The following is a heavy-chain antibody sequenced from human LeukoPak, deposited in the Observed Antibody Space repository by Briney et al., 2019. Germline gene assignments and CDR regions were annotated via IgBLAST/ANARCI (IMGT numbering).Heavy chain of an antibody. CDR2: IRSKADGGTP. V-gene: IGHV3-15*07. CDR1: GFSFSDAW. Sequence: GGSLRLSCAASGFSFSDAWMNWVRQAPGKGLEWVGHIRSKADGGTPDYIAPVKGRFTISRDDSKDTLYLQMNSLNTEDTAMYYCTTRSPARYCSDRACYSSADYWGQGTLVTVSS. D-gene: IGHD2-15*01. CDR3: TTRSPARYCSDRACYSSADY. J-gene: IGHJ4*02.